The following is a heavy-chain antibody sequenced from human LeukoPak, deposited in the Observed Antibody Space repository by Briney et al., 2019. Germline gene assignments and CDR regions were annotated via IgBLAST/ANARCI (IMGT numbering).Heavy chain of an antibody. V-gene: IGHV4-59*01. D-gene: IGHD3-10*01. CDR2: IYYSGST. Sequence: PSETLSLTCTVSGGSISSYYWSWIRQPPGKGLEWIGYIYYSGSTNYNPSLKSRVTISVDTSKNQFSLKLSSVTAADTAVYYCAREGLWFGELMWFDPWGQGTLVTVSS. CDR3: AREGLWFGELMWFDP. J-gene: IGHJ5*02. CDR1: GGSISSYY.